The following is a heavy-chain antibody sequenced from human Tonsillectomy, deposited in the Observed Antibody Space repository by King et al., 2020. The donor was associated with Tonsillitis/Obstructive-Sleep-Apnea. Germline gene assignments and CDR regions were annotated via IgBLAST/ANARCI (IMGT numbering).Heavy chain of an antibody. V-gene: IGHV3-48*03. D-gene: IGHD3-3*01. Sequence: VQLVESGGGLVQPGGSLRLSCAASGFTFSSYEMNWVRQAPGKGLEWVSYISSSGSTIYYADSVKGRFTISRDNAKNSLYLQMNSLRAEDTAVYYCARVMYYDFWSGPNGGFDYWGQGTLVTVSS. CDR2: ISSSGSTI. CDR3: ARVMYYDFWSGPNGGFDY. CDR1: GFTFSSYE. J-gene: IGHJ4*02.